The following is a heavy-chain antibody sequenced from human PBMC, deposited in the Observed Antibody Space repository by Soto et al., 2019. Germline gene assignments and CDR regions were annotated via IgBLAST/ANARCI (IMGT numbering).Heavy chain of an antibody. CDR1: GGSFSGYY. CDR2: INHSGST. J-gene: IGHJ4*02. CDR3: ARGVQLWSQSAYYFDY. D-gene: IGHD5-18*01. Sequence: SETLSLTCAVYGGSFSGYYWGWIRQPPGKGLEWIGEINHSGSTNYNPSLKSRVTISVDTSKNQFSLKLSSVTAADTAVYYCARGVQLWSQSAYYFDYWGQGTLVTVSS. V-gene: IGHV4-34*01.